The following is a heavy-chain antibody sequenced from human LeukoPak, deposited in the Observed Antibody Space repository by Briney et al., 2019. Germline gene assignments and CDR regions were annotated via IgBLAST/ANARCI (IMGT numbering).Heavy chain of an antibody. J-gene: IGHJ6*03. V-gene: IGHV3-23*01. D-gene: IGHD3-22*01. Sequence: GGSLRLSCAASGFTFTSYAMSWVRQAPGEGLEWVSTISGSGGSTYYADPVKGRFTISRDNSKNTLYLQMNSLRAEDTAVYYCAKGPYYDSSGYSLRYYYMDVWGKGTTVTVSS. CDR2: ISGSGGST. CDR3: AKGPYYDSSGYSLRYYYMDV. CDR1: GFTFTSYA.